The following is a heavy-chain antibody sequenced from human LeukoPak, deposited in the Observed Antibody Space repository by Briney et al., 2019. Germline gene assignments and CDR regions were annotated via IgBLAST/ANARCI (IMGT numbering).Heavy chain of an antibody. CDR1: GFTFNNFS. D-gene: IGHD3-16*01. Sequence: PGGSLRLSCTASGFTFNNFSMHWVRRAPGKGLEYVSAINSNGGSTYYANSVKGRFTISRDNSKNTVYLQRGSLKAEDMAVYYCAKESEGAVDYSGQGTLVTASP. CDR3: AKESEGAVDY. J-gene: IGHJ4*02. CDR2: INSNGGST. V-gene: IGHV3-64*01.